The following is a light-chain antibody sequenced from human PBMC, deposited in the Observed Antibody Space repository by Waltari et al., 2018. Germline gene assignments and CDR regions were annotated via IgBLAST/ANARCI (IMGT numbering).Light chain of an antibody. Sequence: IQMTQSPSSVSASVGDRVTVTCGASQGINSWLAWYQQKPGRAPKLLIYGASSLQSGVPSRFSGSGSATDFTLTISSLQPDDFATYYCQQAASFPLTFGGGTKVEIK. J-gene: IGKJ4*01. CDR2: GAS. CDR3: QQAASFPLT. V-gene: IGKV1-12*01. CDR1: QGINSW.